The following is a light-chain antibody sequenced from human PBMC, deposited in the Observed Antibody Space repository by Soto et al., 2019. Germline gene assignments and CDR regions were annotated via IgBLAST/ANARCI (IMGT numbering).Light chain of an antibody. CDR3: QSYDSSWGV. Sequence: QPVLTQPPSVSGAPGQRVTISCTGSSSNIGAGYDVHWYQQLPGTAPKLLIYGNSNRPSGVPDRFSGSKSGTSASLAITGLQAEDEADYYCQSYDSSWGVFGGGTKVTVL. CDR2: GNS. J-gene: IGLJ3*02. CDR1: SSNIGAGYD. V-gene: IGLV1-40*01.